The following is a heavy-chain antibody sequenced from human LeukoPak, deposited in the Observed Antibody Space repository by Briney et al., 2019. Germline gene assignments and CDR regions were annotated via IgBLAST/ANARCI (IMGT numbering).Heavy chain of an antibody. Sequence: GGSLRLSCVASGFTFSSYWMSWVRQAPGKGLEWVANIKQDGSEKYYVDSVKGRFTISRDNAKNSLYLQMNSLRAEDTAVYYCAREPGIAAAGTGDHAFDIWGQGTMVTVSS. D-gene: IGHD6-13*01. V-gene: IGHV3-7*01. J-gene: IGHJ3*02. CDR3: AREPGIAAAGTGDHAFDI. CDR1: GFTFSSYW. CDR2: IKQDGSEK.